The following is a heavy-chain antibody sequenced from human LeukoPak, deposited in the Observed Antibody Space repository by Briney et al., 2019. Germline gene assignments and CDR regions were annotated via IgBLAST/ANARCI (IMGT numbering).Heavy chain of an antibody. D-gene: IGHD1-26*01. CDR2: IGSDGDGT. V-gene: IGHV3-64*04. Sequence: GGSLRLSCSASGFPFSTLGMHWVRQAPGKGLEHVSTIGSDGDGTYYADSVKDRFIISRDNSKNTLYLQMNSLRADDTAVYYCAKKSGIVGGYHDYWGQGTLVTVSS. CDR1: GFPFSTLG. CDR3: AKKSGIVGGYHDY. J-gene: IGHJ4*02.